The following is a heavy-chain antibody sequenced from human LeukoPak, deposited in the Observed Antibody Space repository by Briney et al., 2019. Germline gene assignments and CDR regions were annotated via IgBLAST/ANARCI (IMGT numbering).Heavy chain of an antibody. Sequence: GGSLRLSCAASGFTFSSYCMSWVRQAPGKGLEWVANIKQDGSEKYYVDSVKGRFTISRDNAKNSLYLQMNSLRAEDTAVYYCARDDVPGYYDFWSGYPFDYWGQGTLVTVSS. CDR2: IKQDGSEK. CDR3: ARDDVPGYYDFWSGYPFDY. CDR1: GFTFSSYC. J-gene: IGHJ4*02. D-gene: IGHD3-3*01. V-gene: IGHV3-7*01.